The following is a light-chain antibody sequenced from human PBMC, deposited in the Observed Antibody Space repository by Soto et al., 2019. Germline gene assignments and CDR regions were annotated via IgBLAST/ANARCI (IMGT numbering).Light chain of an antibody. V-gene: IGKV1-5*01. Sequence: DIQMTQSPSTLSASVVDRVTITCRAIQSISSWLAWYQQKPGKAPKLLIYDASSLESGVPSRFSGSGSGTEFTLTISSLQPDDFATYYCQQYNSYSRTFGQGTKVDIK. CDR2: DAS. CDR1: QSISSW. J-gene: IGKJ1*01. CDR3: QQYNSYSRT.